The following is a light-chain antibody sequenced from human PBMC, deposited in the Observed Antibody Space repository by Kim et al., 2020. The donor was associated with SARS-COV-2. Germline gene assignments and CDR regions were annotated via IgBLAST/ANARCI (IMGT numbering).Light chain of an antibody. CDR3: ASWDDSLSGWV. CDR2: RNN. J-gene: IGLJ3*02. CDR1: SSNIGRNF. V-gene: IGLV1-47*01. Sequence: GQGVTISCSGSSSNIGRNFLYWFQQVPGTAPKLLMYRNNERPSGVPDRFSGSKSGTSASLAISGLRSEDEADYYCASWDDSLSGWVFGGGTQLTVL.